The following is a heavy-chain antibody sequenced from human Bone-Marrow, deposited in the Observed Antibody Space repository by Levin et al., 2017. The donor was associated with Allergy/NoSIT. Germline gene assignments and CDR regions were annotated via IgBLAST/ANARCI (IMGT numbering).Heavy chain of an antibody. J-gene: IGHJ4*02. D-gene: IGHD3-16*01. CDR2: ISSGGDTI. Sequence: GGSLRLSCAASGFTFSTYAMNWVRQAPGKGLEWVSVISSGGDTIYYADSVKGRFTISRDNSKNTLYLQLNSLGAEDTAVYFYASKIGGTNPLDYWGQGTLVTVSS. CDR1: GFTFSTYA. CDR3: ASKIGGTNPLDY. V-gene: IGHV3-23*01.